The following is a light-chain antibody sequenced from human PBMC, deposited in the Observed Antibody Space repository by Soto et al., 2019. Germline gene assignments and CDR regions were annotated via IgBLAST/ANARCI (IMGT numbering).Light chain of an antibody. CDR2: AAS. Sequence: DIQMTQSPSSLSASIGDRVTITCRASQGISNYLAWYQQKPGKVPKLLIFAASTLQSGVPSRFSGSGSGTDFPLTISSLQPEDVATYYCQKYNSAPWTFGQGTKVEIK. CDR1: QGISNY. V-gene: IGKV1-27*01. J-gene: IGKJ1*01. CDR3: QKYNSAPWT.